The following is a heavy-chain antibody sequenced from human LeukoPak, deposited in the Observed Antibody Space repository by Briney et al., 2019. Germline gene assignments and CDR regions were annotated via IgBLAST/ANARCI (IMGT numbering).Heavy chain of an antibody. D-gene: IGHD3-10*02. CDR1: GFTFSSYW. V-gene: IGHV3-48*01. Sequence: GGSLRLSCAASGFTFSSYWMHWVRQAPGKGLEWVSYISSSSGTIYYADSVKGRFTISRDNAKNSLYLQMNSLGAEDTAVYYCAELGITMIGGVWGKGTTVTISS. CDR3: AELGITMIGGV. CDR2: ISSSSGTI. J-gene: IGHJ6*04.